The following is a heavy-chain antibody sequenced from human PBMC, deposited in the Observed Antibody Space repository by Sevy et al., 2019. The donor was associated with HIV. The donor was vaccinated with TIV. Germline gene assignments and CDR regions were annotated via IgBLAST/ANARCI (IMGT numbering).Heavy chain of an antibody. V-gene: IGHV3-15*01. CDR3: TAGVGASDFDY. CDR1: GFTFSNAW. J-gene: IGHJ4*02. CDR2: IKSKTEGATR. D-gene: IGHD1-26*01. Sequence: GGSLRLSCAASGFTFSNAWMSWVRQALGKGLEWVGRIKSKTEGATRDFAAPVKGRLLISRDDSRNTVYLQMNSLKTEDTAVYYCTAGVGASDFDYWGQGTLVTVSS.